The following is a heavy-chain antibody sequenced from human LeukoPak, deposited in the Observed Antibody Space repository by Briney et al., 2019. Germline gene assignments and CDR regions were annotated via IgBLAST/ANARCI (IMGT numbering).Heavy chain of an antibody. J-gene: IGHJ1*01. V-gene: IGHV1-2*02. CDR3: ARDLDNYSGSGSYYNGDPLFQH. CDR2: LNPNSGGT. D-gene: IGHD3-10*01. Sequence: ASVKVSCKASGYTFTGFCIHWVRQAPGQGLEWMGWLNPNSGGTNYAQNFQGRVTMTRDTSISTGYMELSRLRSDDTAVYYCARDLDNYSGSGSYYNGDPLFQHWGQGILVTVSS. CDR1: GYTFTGFC.